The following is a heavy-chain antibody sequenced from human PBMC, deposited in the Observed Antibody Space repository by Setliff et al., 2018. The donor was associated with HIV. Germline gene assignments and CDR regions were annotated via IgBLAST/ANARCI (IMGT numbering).Heavy chain of an antibody. CDR2: MNPDSGNT. Sequence: ASVKVSCKASGYSFTTHDINWVRQSPGQGLEWMGWMNPDSGNTFYAQKFKGRVTMTRETSTNTAYMELSSLTSDDTAVYFCARGSMSMVMFILVSAFDIWGQGTLVTVSS. J-gene: IGHJ3*02. CDR3: ARGSMSMVMFILVSAFDI. D-gene: IGHD2-21*01. CDR1: GYSFTTHD. V-gene: IGHV1-8*02.